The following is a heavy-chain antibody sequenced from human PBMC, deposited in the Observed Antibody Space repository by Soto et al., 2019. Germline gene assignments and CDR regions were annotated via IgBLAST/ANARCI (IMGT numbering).Heavy chain of an antibody. CDR3: ARQSRSGRLDNGNGMDV. CDR1: GGSISSSSYY. V-gene: IGHV4-39*01. Sequence: SETLSLTCAVPGGSISSSSYYWVRNRQPPGKGLESIRIIYYSGRPYYNPSLKSRVTISVDTSKNQYSLKLSPVTAADTAVYYCARQSRSGRLDNGNGMDVWGQGTTVTVSS. CDR2: IYYSGRP. D-gene: IGHD2-2*03. J-gene: IGHJ6*02.